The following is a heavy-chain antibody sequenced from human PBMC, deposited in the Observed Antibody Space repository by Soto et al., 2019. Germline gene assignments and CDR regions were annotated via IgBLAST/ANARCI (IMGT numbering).Heavy chain of an antibody. CDR1: GGSISSSSYY. CDR2: IYYSGST. V-gene: IGHV4-39*01. Sequence: SETLSLTCTVSGGSISSSSYYWGWIRQPPGKGLEWIGSIYYSGSTYYNPSLKSRVTVSVDTAKNQFSLKLSSVTAAETAVYYCARVGDGSGYEKYYFDYWGQGTLVTISS. J-gene: IGHJ4*02. CDR3: ARVGDGSGYEKYYFDY. D-gene: IGHD5-12*01.